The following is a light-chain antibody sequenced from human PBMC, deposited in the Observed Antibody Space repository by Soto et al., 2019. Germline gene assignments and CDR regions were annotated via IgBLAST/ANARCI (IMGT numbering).Light chain of an antibody. V-gene: IGKV3-15*01. CDR1: QTIGSL. J-gene: IGKJ4*01. CDR2: GAS. Sequence: DIVMTQSPATLSVSPGEGATLSCRASQTIGSLLAWYQHKRGQGPRLLIHGASTRAAGIPARFSGSGSGADYTPPISPLQSEDIAVYCCQRYAKGPLTFGGGTKVAI. CDR3: QRYAKGPLT.